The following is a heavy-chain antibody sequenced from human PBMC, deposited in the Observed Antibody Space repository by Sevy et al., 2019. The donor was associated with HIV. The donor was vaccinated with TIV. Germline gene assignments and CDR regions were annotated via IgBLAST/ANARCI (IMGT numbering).Heavy chain of an antibody. D-gene: IGHD3-22*01. Sequence: ASVKVSCKASGYTFTSYDINWVRQAPGQGLEWMGWISAYNGNTNYAQMLQGRVTMTTDTSTSTAYMELRSLRSDDTAVYYCARVANYDSSGYSQVAGYYYYMDVWGKGTTVTVSS. V-gene: IGHV1-18*01. J-gene: IGHJ6*03. CDR3: ARVANYDSSGYSQVAGYYYYMDV. CDR1: GYTFTSYD. CDR2: ISAYNGNT.